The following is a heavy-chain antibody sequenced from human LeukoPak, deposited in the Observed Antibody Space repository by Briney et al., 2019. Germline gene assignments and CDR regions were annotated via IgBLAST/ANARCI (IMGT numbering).Heavy chain of an antibody. Sequence: PSETLSLTCTVSGGSISSSSYYWGWIRQPPGKGLEWIGYIYYSGTTNYSPSLNSRVNISLDTAKNQFSLRLSSVTAADTAVYYCARQTAKNVDTARFDSWGQGTLVTVSS. CDR1: GGSISSSSYY. V-gene: IGHV4-61*05. J-gene: IGHJ4*02. D-gene: IGHD5-18*01. CDR2: IYYSGTT. CDR3: ARQTAKNVDTARFDS.